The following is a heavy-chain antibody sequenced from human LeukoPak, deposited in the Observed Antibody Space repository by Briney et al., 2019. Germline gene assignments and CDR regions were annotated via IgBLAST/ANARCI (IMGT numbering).Heavy chain of an antibody. Sequence: GGSLRLSCAASGFTFSNHAMHWVRQPPGKGLEAVAVISYDGSNKYYADSVKGRFTISRDNSKNTVYLQMNSLRAEDTAIYYCAREPGYITMIVVVSDDFDIWGQGTMVTVSS. D-gene: IGHD3-22*01. CDR1: GFTFSNHA. CDR3: AREPGYITMIVVVSDDFDI. V-gene: IGHV3-30*04. CDR2: ISYDGSNK. J-gene: IGHJ3*02.